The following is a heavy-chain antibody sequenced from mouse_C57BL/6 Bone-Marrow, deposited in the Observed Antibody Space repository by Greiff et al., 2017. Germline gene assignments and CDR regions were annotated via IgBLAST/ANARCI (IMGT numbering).Heavy chain of an antibody. Sequence: QVQLKESGPELVKPGASVKISCKASGYAFSSSWMNWVKQRPGKGLEWIGRIYPGDGDTNYNGKFKGKATLTADKSSSTAYMQLCSLTSEDSAVXFCARGGDVTWCAYWGHGTLVTVSA. CDR3: ARGGDVTWCAY. D-gene: IGHD2-13*01. V-gene: IGHV1-82*01. J-gene: IGHJ3*01. CDR1: GYAFSSSW. CDR2: IYPGDGDT.